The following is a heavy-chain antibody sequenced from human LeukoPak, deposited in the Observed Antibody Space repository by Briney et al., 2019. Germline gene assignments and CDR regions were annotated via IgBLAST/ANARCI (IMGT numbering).Heavy chain of an antibody. CDR1: GGSISSYY. J-gene: IGHJ4*02. CDR3: ARAAGRYYYDSSGYYHYFDY. V-gene: IGHV4-4*07. D-gene: IGHD3-22*01. Sequence: SETLSLTCTVSGGSISSYYWSWIRQPAGKGLEWIGRIYTSGSTNYNPSLKSRVTMSVDTSKNQFSLKLSSVTAADTAVYYCARAAGRYYYDSSGYYHYFDYWGQGTLVTVSS. CDR2: IYTSGST.